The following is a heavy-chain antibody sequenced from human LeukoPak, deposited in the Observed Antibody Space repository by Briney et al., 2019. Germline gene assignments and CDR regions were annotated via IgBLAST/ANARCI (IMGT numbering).Heavy chain of an antibody. CDR1: GFTFSDYY. D-gene: IGHD6-19*01. CDR2: ISSSGSTI. Sequence: GGSLRLSCAASGFTFSDYYMSWIRQAPGKGLEWVSYISSSGSTIYYADSVKGRFTISRDNAKNSLYLQMNSLRAEDTAVYYCARVAQWLVRPYYYYYGMDVWGQGTTVTVSS. V-gene: IGHV3-11*01. CDR3: ARVAQWLVRPYYYYYGMDV. J-gene: IGHJ6*02.